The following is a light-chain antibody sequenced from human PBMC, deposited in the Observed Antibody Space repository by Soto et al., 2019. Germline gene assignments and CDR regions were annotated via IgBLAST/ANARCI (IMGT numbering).Light chain of an antibody. V-gene: IGLV1-51*01. J-gene: IGLJ2*01. Sequence: QSVLTQPPSVSAAPGQKVTISCSGSSSNIGNNYVSWYQQLPGTAPKLLIYDNNKRPSGIPDRFSGSKSGTSATLGITGLQTGDEADYYCGTWDSSLRVVVFCGGTKLTVL. CDR3: GTWDSSLRVVV. CDR1: SSNIGNNY. CDR2: DNN.